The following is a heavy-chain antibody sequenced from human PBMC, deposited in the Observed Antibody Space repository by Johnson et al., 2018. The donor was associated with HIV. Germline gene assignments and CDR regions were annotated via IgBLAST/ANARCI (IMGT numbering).Heavy chain of an antibody. CDR2: IYSGAST. J-gene: IGHJ3*02. CDR1: GFTVSSNY. CDR3: AREGSGIAGGGAFDI. V-gene: IGHV3-66*01. Sequence: VQLVESGGGLVQPGGSLRLSCAASGFTVSSNYMSWVRQAPGKGLEWVSVIYSGASTYYADSVKGRFTISRDNSKNTLYLQMNSLRAEDTAVYYCAREGSGIAGGGAFDIWGQGTMVTVSS. D-gene: IGHD1-26*01.